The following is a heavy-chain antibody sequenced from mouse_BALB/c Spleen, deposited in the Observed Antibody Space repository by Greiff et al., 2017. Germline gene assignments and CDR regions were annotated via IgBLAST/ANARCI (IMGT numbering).Heavy chain of an antibody. CDR2: ISSGGSYT. J-gene: IGHJ2*01. V-gene: IGHV5-9-3*01. CDR1: GFTFSSYA. CDR3: ARGGNFLDY. D-gene: IGHD2-1*01. Sequence: EVKVVESGGGLVKPGGSLKLSCAASGFTFSSYAMSWVRQTPEKRLEWVATISSGGSYTYYPDSVKGRFTISRDNAKNTLYLQMSSLRSEDTAMYYCARGGNFLDYWGQGTTLTVSS.